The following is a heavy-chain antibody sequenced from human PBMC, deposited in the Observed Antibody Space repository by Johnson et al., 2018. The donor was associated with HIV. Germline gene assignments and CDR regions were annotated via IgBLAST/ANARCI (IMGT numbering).Heavy chain of an antibody. CDR1: GFTFSSYG. D-gene: IGHD3-16*01. CDR3: ASQVRALRLGVDAFDI. J-gene: IGHJ3*02. V-gene: IGHV3-30*02. Sequence: VQLVESGGGVVQPGGSLRLSCAASGFTFSSYGMHWVRQAPGKGLEWVAFIRYDGSNKYYADSVKGRFTISRDNSKNTLYLQMNKLRAEDTAVYFCASQVRALRLGVDAFDIWGQGTMVTVSS. CDR2: IRYDGSNK.